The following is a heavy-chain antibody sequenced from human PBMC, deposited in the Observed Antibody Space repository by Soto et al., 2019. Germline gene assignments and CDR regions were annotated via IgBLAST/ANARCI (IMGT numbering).Heavy chain of an antibody. D-gene: IGHD1-7*01. CDR2: ISSSSSYI. J-gene: IGHJ3*02. CDR3: ARELNWNYGDAFDI. V-gene: IGHV3-21*01. CDR1: GFTFSSYS. Sequence: ESGGGLVKPGGSLRLSCAASGFTFSSYSMNWVRQAPGKGLEWVSSISSSSSYIYYADSVKGRFTISRDNAKNSLYLQMNSLRAEDTAVYYCARELNWNYGDAFDIWGQGTMVTVSS.